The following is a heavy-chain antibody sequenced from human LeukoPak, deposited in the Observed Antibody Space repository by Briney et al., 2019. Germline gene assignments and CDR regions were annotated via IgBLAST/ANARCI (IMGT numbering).Heavy chain of an antibody. V-gene: IGHV4-38-2*02. CDR2: IYHSGST. Sequence: SETLSLTCTVSGYSISSGYYWGWIRQPPGKGLEWTGSIYHSGSTYYNPSLKSRVTKSVDTSKNQFSLKLSSVTAADTAVYYCWIVVVPATFDYWGQGTLVTVSS. CDR3: WIVVVPATFDY. D-gene: IGHD2-2*01. J-gene: IGHJ4*02. CDR1: GYSISSGYY.